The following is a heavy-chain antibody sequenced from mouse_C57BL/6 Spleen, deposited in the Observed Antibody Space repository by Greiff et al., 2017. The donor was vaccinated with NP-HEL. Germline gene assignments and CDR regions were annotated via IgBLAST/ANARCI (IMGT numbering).Heavy chain of an antibody. CDR2: IYPRSGNT. D-gene: IGHD2-4*01. CDR1: GYTFTSYG. V-gene: IGHV1-81*01. J-gene: IGHJ1*03. Sequence: VKLMESGAELARPGASVKLSCKASGYTFTSYGISWVKQRTGQGLEWIGEIYPRSGNTYYNEKFKGKATLTADKSSSTAYMELRSLTSEDSAVYFCAYDYEGYFDVWGTGTTVTVSS. CDR3: AYDYEGYFDV.